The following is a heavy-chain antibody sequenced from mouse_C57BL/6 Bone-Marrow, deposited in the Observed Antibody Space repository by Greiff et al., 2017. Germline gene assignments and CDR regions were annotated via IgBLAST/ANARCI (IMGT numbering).Heavy chain of an antibody. V-gene: IGHV1-62-2*01. CDR3: ARHERYYDYEGYFDY. D-gene: IGHD2-4*01. J-gene: IGHJ2*01. CDR1: GYIFTEYT. Sequence: VQLQQSGAELVKPGASVKLSCKASGYIFTEYTIHWVKQRSGQGLVWIGWFYTGSGSIKYNERFKDKATLTADKSSNPVYMELSRLTSEDSAVYVCARHERYYDYEGYFDYWGQGTTLTVSS. CDR2: FYTGSGSI.